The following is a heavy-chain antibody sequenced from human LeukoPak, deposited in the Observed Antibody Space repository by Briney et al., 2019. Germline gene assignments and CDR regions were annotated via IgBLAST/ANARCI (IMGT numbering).Heavy chain of an antibody. CDR1: GGSFNDYY. J-gene: IGHJ4*02. CDR2: INDSGST. CDR3: ARAGLHTNYFDS. Sequence: PSETLSLTCAVYGGSFNDYYWSWIRQPPGKGLEWIGEINDSGSTKYIPSLKSRVTISVDTSKNQFSLKVNSVTAADTAVYYCARAGLHTNYFDSWGQGTLVTVSS. V-gene: IGHV4-34*01. D-gene: IGHD2-15*01.